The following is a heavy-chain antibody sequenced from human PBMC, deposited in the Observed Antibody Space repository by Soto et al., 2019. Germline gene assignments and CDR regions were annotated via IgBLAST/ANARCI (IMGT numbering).Heavy chain of an antibody. D-gene: IGHD2-2*01. CDR2: IYYSGST. J-gene: IGHJ5*02. CDR3: ARQLWDTSRHPNWFDP. CDR1: GGSISSYY. Sequence: SETLSLTCTVSGGSISSYYWSWIRQPPGKGLEWIGYIYYSGSTNYNPSLKSRVTISVDTSKNQFSLKLSSVTAADTAVYYCARQLWDTSRHPNWFDPWGQGTLVTVSS. V-gene: IGHV4-59*08.